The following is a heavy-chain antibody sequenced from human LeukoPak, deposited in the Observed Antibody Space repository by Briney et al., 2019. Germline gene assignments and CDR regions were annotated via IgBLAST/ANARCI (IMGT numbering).Heavy chain of an antibody. V-gene: IGHV1-24*01. J-gene: IGHJ4*02. Sequence: GASVKVSCKVSGYTLTELSTHWVRQAPGKGLEWMGGFDPEDGETIYAQKFQGRVTMTEDTSTDTAYMELSSLRSEDTAVYYCATTSPLERRHYFDYWGQGTLVTVSS. CDR1: GYTLTELS. D-gene: IGHD1-1*01. CDR3: ATTSPLERRHYFDY. CDR2: FDPEDGET.